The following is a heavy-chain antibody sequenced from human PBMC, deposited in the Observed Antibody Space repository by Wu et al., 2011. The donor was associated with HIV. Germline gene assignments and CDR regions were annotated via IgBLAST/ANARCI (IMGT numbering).Heavy chain of an antibody. CDR2: ILSMFGST. V-gene: IGHV1-69*14. CDR3: ARSGVSAEYYFYYMNV. Sequence: QVQLVQSGAEVKKAGSSVKVSCKASGNTFSGYAVSWVRQAPGQGLEWMGGILSMFGSTNYARKFQGRVTITADKSATTVYMELRSLRSEDTAMYYCARSGVSAEYYFYYMNVWGKGTTVTVSS. J-gene: IGHJ6*03. CDR1: GNTFSGYA. D-gene: IGHD2-2*01.